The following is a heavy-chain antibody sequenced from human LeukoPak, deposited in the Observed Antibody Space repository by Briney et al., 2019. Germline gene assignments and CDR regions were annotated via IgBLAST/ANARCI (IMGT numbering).Heavy chain of an antibody. CDR3: ARDRYDSSGYSLDY. J-gene: IGHJ4*02. Sequence: GGSLRLSCAASGFTVNYRYMTWVRQTPGKGLEWVSSIYSGGSTYYADSVKGRFTISRDNSKNTLYLQTNNLRVEDTAVYYCARDRYDSSGYSLDYWGLGTLVTVSS. CDR1: GFTVNYRY. D-gene: IGHD3-22*01. CDR2: IYSGGST. V-gene: IGHV3-66*01.